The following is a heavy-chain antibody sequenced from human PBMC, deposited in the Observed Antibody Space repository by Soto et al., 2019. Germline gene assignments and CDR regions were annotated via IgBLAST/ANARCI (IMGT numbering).Heavy chain of an antibody. CDR1: GYTFTSYG. CDR3: ARDRGSYALDY. CDR2: ISAYSGNS. Sequence: QVQLVQSGAEVKKPGASVKVSCKASGYTFTSYGISWVRQAPGQGLEWMGWISAYSGNSNYAQKLQGRVTMTTDTSTSTDYMELRSLRSDDTAVYYCARDRGSYALDYWGQGTLVTVSS. J-gene: IGHJ4*02. D-gene: IGHD1-26*01. V-gene: IGHV1-18*01.